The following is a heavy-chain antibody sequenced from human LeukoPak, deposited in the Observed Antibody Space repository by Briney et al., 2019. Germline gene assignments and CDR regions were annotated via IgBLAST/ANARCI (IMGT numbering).Heavy chain of an antibody. V-gene: IGHV4-34*01. D-gene: IGHD2-2*01. Sequence: SETLSLTCAVYGGSFSGYYWSWIRQPPGKGLEWIGEINHSGSTNYNPSLKSRVTISVDTSKNQFSLKLSSVTAADTAVYYCAGASYCCSTSCYLRKTYYMDVWGKGTTVTVSS. CDR2: INHSGST. CDR3: AGASYCCSTSCYLRKTYYMDV. J-gene: IGHJ6*03. CDR1: GGSFSGYY.